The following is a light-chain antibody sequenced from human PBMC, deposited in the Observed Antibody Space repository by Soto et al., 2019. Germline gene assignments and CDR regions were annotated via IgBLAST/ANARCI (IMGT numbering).Light chain of an antibody. V-gene: IGKV3-11*01. Sequence: EIVLTQSPATLSLSLGERATLSCRASQSVSSHLTWYQQKPGQAPRLLIYDASNRATGIPDRFSGSGSGTDFTLTISSLEPEDFAVYYCQQRSNWPPEFTFGPGTKVVIK. CDR2: DAS. CDR1: QSVSSH. CDR3: QQRSNWPPEFT. J-gene: IGKJ3*01.